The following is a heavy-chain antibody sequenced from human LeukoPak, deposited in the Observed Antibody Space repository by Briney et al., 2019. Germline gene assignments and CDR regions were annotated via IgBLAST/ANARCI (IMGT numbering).Heavy chain of an antibody. CDR3: ARGVRENDAFDI. Sequence: GGSLRLSCAASGCTFSSYSMKWVRQAPGKGLEWVSSISSSSSYIYYADSVKGRFTISRDNAKNSLYLQMNSLRAEDTAVYYCARGVRENDAFDIWGQGTMVTVSS. V-gene: IGHV3-21*01. J-gene: IGHJ3*02. CDR2: ISSSSSYI. D-gene: IGHD3-10*01. CDR1: GCTFSSYS.